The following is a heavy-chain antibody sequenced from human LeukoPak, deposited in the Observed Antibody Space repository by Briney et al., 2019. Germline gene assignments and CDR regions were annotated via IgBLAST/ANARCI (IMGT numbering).Heavy chain of an antibody. V-gene: IGHV1-46*03. D-gene: IGHD2-21*02. J-gene: IGHJ4*02. CDR2: INPSGGST. CDR1: GYTFTSYY. CDR3: ARNEVTGDLGY. Sequence: ASVKVSCKASGYTFTSYYMHWVRQAPGQGLEWMGIINPSGGSTSYAQKFQGRVTMTRDTSASTVYMELSSLRSEDTAVYYCARNEVTGDLGYWGQGTLVTVSS.